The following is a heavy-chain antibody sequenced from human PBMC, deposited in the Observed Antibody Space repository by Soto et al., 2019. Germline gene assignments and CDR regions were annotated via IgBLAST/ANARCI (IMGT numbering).Heavy chain of an antibody. CDR2: ISAYNGNT. J-gene: IGHJ3*02. V-gene: IGHV1-18*01. Sequence: GASVKVSCKASGYTFTSYGISWVRQAPGQGLEWMGWISAYNGNTNYAQELQGRVTMTTDTSTSTAYMELRSLRSDDTAVYYCATSGSSGYHDAFGIWGQGTMVTVSS. CDR3: ATSGSSGYHDAFGI. D-gene: IGHD3-22*01. CDR1: GYTFTSYG.